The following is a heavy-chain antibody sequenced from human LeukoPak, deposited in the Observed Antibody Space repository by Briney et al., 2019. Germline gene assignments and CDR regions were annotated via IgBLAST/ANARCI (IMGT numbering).Heavy chain of an antibody. V-gene: IGHV3-30*04. J-gene: IGHJ4*02. CDR2: ISYDGSDK. CDR1: GFTFSSYA. Sequence: GGSLRLSCAASGFTFSSYAMHWVRQAPGKGLEWVAIISYDGSDKYYADSVKGRFTISRDNSKNTLYLQMNNLRAEDTAVYYCAKDPRWGRYCSGGSCRLFDYWGQGTLVTVSS. D-gene: IGHD2-15*01. CDR3: AKDPRWGRYCSGGSCRLFDY.